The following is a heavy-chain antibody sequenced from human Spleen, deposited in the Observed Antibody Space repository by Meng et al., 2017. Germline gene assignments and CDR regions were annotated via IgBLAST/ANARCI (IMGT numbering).Heavy chain of an antibody. CDR2: IIPMFGTT. CDR3: AKYISGSYYWDAFDI. Sequence: SVKVSCKASGGTFSSVVINWVRQAPGHGLEWMGGIIPMFGTTTYAQQFQGRVTMTADESTSTAYMELSSLRSEDTAVYYCAKYISGSYYWDAFDIWGQGTMVTVSS. V-gene: IGHV1-69*13. CDR1: GGTFSSVV. J-gene: IGHJ3*02. D-gene: IGHD3-10*01.